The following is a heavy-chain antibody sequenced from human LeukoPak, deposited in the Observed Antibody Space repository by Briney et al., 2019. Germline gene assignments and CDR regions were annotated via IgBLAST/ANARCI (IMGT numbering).Heavy chain of an antibody. V-gene: IGHV4-59*01. D-gene: IGHD2-2*02. CDR1: GGSISSYY. J-gene: IGHJ5*02. Sequence: SETLSLTCTVSGGSISSYYWSWIRQPPGKGLEWIGYIYYSGSTNYNPSLESRVTISVDTPKNQFSLKLSSVTAADTAVYYCARGRRYCSSTSCYTGFDPWGQGTLVTVSS. CDR3: ARGRRYCSSTSCYTGFDP. CDR2: IYYSGST.